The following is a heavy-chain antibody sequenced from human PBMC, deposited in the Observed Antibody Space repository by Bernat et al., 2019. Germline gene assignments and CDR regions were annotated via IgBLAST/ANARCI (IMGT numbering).Heavy chain of an antibody. CDR2: IYWDDDK. D-gene: IGHD3-3*01. V-gene: IGHV2-5*02. Sequence: QITLKESGPTLVKPTQTLTLTCTFSRFSLSTNGVGVGWIRQPPGKALEWLALIYWDDDKRYSPSLKSRLTITKDTSKNQVVLTMTNMDPVDNATYYCARGKFGGASGWFEPWGQGTLVNVSS. J-gene: IGHJ5*02. CDR3: ARGKFGGASGWFEP. CDR1: RFSLSTNGVG.